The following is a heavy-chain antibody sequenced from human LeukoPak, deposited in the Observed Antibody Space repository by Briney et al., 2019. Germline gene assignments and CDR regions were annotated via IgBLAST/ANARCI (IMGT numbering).Heavy chain of an antibody. D-gene: IGHD3-10*01. CDR3: ARSGGPGTYHQLRYNWFDP. CDR1: GFTFSLYA. CDR2: ITTISHYI. Sequence: KAGGSLRLSCAASGFTFSLYAMDWVRQAPGKGLEWLSSITTISHYIYYAGAVRGRSTISRDNAKNSLYLQMNSLRGEDTAVYYCARSGGPGTYHQLRYNWFDPWGQGTLVTVSS. J-gene: IGHJ5*02. V-gene: IGHV3-21*01.